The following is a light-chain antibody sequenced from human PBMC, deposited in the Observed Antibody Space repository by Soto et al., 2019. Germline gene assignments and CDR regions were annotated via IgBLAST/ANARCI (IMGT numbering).Light chain of an antibody. CDR3: QQYNSYSWT. CDR1: QSISSW. CDR2: DAS. J-gene: IGKJ1*01. V-gene: IGKV1-5*01. Sequence: DIQMTQSPSTLSASLGDRVTIACRASQSISSWLAWYQQKPGKAPKLLIYDASSLESGVPSRFSVSGSGTEFTLTISSLKHDDFATYYCQQYNSYSWTFGQGTKVDIK.